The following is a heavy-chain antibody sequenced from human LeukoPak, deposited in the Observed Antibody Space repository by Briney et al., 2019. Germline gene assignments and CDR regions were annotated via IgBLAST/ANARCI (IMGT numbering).Heavy chain of an antibody. V-gene: IGHV4-30-4*01. CDR3: AREYYDAGLTYFDY. CDR1: GGSISSGAYY. CDR2: IYYRGST. J-gene: IGHJ4*02. D-gene: IGHD3-22*01. Sequence: PSGTLSLTCTVSGGSISSGAYYGSWIRQPPGKGLEWIGYIYYRGSTYYNPPLKSRVTITVDTFKNQLSLKLRSVTAADTAVYYCAREYYDAGLTYFDYWGQGTLVTVPS.